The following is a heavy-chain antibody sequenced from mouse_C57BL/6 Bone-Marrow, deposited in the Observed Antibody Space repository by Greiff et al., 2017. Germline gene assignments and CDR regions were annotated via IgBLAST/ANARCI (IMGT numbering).Heavy chain of an antibody. CDR1: GYTFTSYW. Sequence: QVQLLQSGAELVKPGASVKLSCKASGYTFTSYWMHWVKQRPGQGLAWIGMIHPNSGRTNYNEKFKSKATLTVDKSSSTAYMQLSSLTSDDTAVYYCARDPPVGGTGVDYWGQGTTLTVSS. CDR2: IHPNSGRT. V-gene: IGHV1-64*01. CDR3: ARDPPVGGTGVDY. D-gene: IGHD3-3*01. J-gene: IGHJ2*01.